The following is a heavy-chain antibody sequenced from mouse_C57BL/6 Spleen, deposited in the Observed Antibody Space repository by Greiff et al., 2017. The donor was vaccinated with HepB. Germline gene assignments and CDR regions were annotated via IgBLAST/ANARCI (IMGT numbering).Heavy chain of an antibody. V-gene: IGHV1-52*01. J-gene: IGHJ1*03. D-gene: IGHD1-1*01. Sequence: QVQLQQPGAELVRPGSSVKLSCKASGYTFTSYWMHWVKQRPIQGLEWIGNIDPSDSETHYNQKFKDKATLTEDKSSSTAYMQLSSLTSEDSAVYYCARSYYYGSSSYWYFDVWGTGTTVTVSS. CDR3: ARSYYYGSSSYWYFDV. CDR2: IDPSDSET. CDR1: GYTFTSYW.